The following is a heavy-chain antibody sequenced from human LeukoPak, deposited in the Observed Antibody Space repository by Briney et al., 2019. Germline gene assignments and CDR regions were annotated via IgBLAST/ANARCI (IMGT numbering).Heavy chain of an antibody. Sequence: SETLSLTCSVSGASITTGISFWTWIRQHPGTGLEWIGYITNSGSAYSNPSLKSRVMISSDTSKNQFSLTLTSVTAADTAVYYCARAGGDLAGATHFDYWGQGTLVSVSS. CDR1: GASITTGISF. V-gene: IGHV4-31*03. J-gene: IGHJ4*02. D-gene: IGHD1-26*01. CDR3: ARAGGDLAGATHFDY. CDR2: ITNSGSA.